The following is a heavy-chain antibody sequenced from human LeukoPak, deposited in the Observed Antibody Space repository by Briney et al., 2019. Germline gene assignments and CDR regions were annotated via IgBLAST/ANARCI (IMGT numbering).Heavy chain of an antibody. Sequence: GRSLRLSCAASGFSFSNSAMHWVRQAPGKGLEWVAVTWHDGSNKYYADSVKGRFTISRDNSKNTLYLQMNSLRAEDTAVYYCAKDQTAITAAGFFDYWGQGTLVTVSS. D-gene: IGHD6-13*01. CDR3: AKDQTAITAAGFFDY. CDR1: GFSFSNSA. CDR2: TWHDGSNK. J-gene: IGHJ4*02. V-gene: IGHV3-30*16.